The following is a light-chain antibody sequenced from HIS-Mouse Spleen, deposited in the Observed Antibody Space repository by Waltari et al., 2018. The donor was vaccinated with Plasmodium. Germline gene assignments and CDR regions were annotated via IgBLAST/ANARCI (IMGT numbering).Light chain of an antibody. CDR1: NIESKS. CDR3: QVWDSSSDHYV. J-gene: IGLJ1*01. CDR2: DDS. V-gene: IGLV3-21*03. Sequence: SYVLTQPPSVSVAPGKTARITCGGNNIESKSVNWYQQKPGQAPVLVVDDDSDRPSGIPERFSGSNSGNTATLTISRVEAGDEADYYCQVWDSSSDHYVFGTGTKVTVL.